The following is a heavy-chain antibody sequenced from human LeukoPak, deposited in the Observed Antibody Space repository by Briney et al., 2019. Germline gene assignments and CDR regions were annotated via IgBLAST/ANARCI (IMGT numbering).Heavy chain of an antibody. CDR1: GGSFSSGSYY. V-gene: IGHV4-61*02. CDR2: IYTSGST. Sequence: SETLSLTCTVSGGSFSSGSYYWSWIRQPAGKGLEWIGRIYTSGSTNYNPSLKSRVTISVDTSKNQFSLKLSSVTAADTAVYYCARDDGYCSSTSCYRWGYFQHWGQGTLVTVSS. D-gene: IGHD2-2*02. J-gene: IGHJ1*01. CDR3: ARDDGYCSSTSCYRWGYFQH.